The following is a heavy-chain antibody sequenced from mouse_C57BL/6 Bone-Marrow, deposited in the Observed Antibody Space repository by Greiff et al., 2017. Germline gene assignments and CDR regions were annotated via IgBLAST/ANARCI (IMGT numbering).Heavy chain of an antibody. V-gene: IGHV5-12*01. CDR1: GFTFSDYY. Sequence: EVMLVESGGGLVQPGGSLKLSCAASGFTFSDYYMYWVRQTPEKRLEWVAYISNGGGSTYYPDTVKGRFTISRDNAKNTLYLQLSRLKSEDTAMYYCASDYYGSRGDWYFDVWGTGTTVTVSS. CDR3: ASDYYGSRGDWYFDV. D-gene: IGHD1-1*01. J-gene: IGHJ1*03. CDR2: ISNGGGST.